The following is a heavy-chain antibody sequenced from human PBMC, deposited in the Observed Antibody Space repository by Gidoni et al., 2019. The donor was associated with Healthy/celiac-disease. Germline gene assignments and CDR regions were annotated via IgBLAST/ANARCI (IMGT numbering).Heavy chain of an antibody. CDR1: GGSIRSSSYY. Sequence: QLQLQESGPGLVKPSETLSLTCTVSGGSIRSSSYYWGWIRQPPGKGLEWIGSIYYSGRTYYNPSLKSRVTISVDTSKNQFSLKLSSVTAADTAVYYGARRRNYDYVWGSYRYGFDTWGKGTLVTVSS. J-gene: IGHJ5*02. V-gene: IGHV4-39*01. CDR2: IYYSGRT. CDR3: ARRRNYDYVWGSYRYGFDT. D-gene: IGHD3-16*02.